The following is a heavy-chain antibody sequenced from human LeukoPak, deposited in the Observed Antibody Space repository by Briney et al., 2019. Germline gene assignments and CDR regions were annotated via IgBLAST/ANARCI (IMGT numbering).Heavy chain of an antibody. V-gene: IGHV4-34*01. CDR2: VNHAGST. CDR3: ARPQADYAGGWKFFDY. CDR1: GESFSGYF. Sequence: SETLSLTCAVYGESFSGYFWTWMRQPPGKGLEWIGEVNHAGSTNYNPSLKSRVTISGDTSKNQFSLKLSSVTAADTAVYYCARPQADYAGGWKFFDYWGQRTLVTVSS. D-gene: IGHD6-19*01. J-gene: IGHJ4*02.